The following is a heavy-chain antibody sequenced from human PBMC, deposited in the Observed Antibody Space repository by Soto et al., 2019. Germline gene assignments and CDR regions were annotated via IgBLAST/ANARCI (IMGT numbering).Heavy chain of an antibody. Sequence: GGSLRLSCAASGFTFSSYGMHWVRQAPGKGLEWVSTISGSGGSTYYADSVKGRFTISRDNSKNTLYLQMNSLRAEDTAVYYCAKDQGSSWYEIDYWGQGTLVTSPQ. V-gene: IGHV3-23*01. CDR3: AKDQGSSWYEIDY. CDR2: ISGSGGST. CDR1: GFTFSSYG. D-gene: IGHD6-13*01. J-gene: IGHJ4*02.